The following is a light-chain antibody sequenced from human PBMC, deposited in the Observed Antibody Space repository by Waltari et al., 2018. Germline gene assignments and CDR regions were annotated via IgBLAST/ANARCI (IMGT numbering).Light chain of an antibody. J-gene: IGKJ1*01. Sequence: DIVMTQSPLSLPVTPGERASISCRSSQSPLPSNRYNYLDWYLQQPGQSPQLLIYLGSNRASGVPDRFSGSGSGTDFTLKISRVEAEDVGVYYCMQALQTPPTFGQGTKVEIK. CDR3: MQALQTPPT. CDR1: QSPLPSNRYNY. V-gene: IGKV2-28*01. CDR2: LGS.